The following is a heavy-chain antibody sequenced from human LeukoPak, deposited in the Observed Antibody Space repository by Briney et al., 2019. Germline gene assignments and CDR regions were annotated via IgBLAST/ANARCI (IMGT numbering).Heavy chain of an antibody. CDR2: IYYSGIT. CDR1: GGFISSSSFY. V-gene: IGHV4-39*01. CDR3: ARTGSTYSYGYLAD. Sequence: PSETLSFTCNVSGGFISSSSFYWGWIRQPPGKGLEWIGTIYYSGITYYSPSLKSRVTMSVDTSKKQFSLKLSSVTAADTAVYYCARTGSTYSYGYLADWGQGTLVTVSS. D-gene: IGHD5-18*01. J-gene: IGHJ4*02.